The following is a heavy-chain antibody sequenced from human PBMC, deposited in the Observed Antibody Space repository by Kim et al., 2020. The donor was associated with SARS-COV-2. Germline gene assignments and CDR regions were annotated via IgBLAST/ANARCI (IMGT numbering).Heavy chain of an antibody. Sequence: KGRFTISRDNAKNTLYLQMNSLRAEDTAVYYCASFPQHYYDSSGYYYFDYWGQGTLVTVSS. D-gene: IGHD3-22*01. J-gene: IGHJ4*02. V-gene: IGHV3-74*01. CDR3: ASFPQHYYDSSGYYYFDY.